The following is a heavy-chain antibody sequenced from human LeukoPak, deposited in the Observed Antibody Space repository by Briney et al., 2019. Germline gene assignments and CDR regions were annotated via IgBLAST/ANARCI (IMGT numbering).Heavy chain of an antibody. CDR1: GYTFTSYG. Sequence: ASVEVSCKASGYTFTSYGISWVRQAPGQGLEWMGWISAYNGNTNYAQKLQGRVTMTTDTSTSTAYMELRSLRSDDTAVYYCARDGYYYDSSGYLGTRWFDPWGQGTLVTVSS. J-gene: IGHJ5*02. CDR3: ARDGYYYDSSGYLGTRWFDP. D-gene: IGHD3-22*01. V-gene: IGHV1-18*01. CDR2: ISAYNGNT.